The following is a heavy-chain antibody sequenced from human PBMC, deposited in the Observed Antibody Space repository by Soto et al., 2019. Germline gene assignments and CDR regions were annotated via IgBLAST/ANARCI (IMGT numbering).Heavy chain of an antibody. CDR1: GGTFSSYT. CDR3: LTIPHY. Sequence: QVQLVQSGAEVKKPGSSVKVSCKASGGTFSSYTISWVRQAPGQGLELMGRMIPTLGITNYAQKSQGRVTITAAKPTTTAYMELSSLRSADTSFYYCLTIPHYWGHGTLVTVSS. V-gene: IGHV1-69*02. D-gene: IGHD4-17*01. CDR2: MIPTLGIT. J-gene: IGHJ4*01.